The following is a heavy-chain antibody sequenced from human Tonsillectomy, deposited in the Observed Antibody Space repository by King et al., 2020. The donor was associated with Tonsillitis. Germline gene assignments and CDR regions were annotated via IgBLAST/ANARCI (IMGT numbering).Heavy chain of an antibody. D-gene: IGHD6-19*01. V-gene: IGHV4-34*01. CDR2: IYHSGST. Sequence: VQLQQWGAGLLKPSETLSLTCAVYGGSFSGYYWSWIRQPPGKGLEWIGEIYHSGSTNYNPSLKSRVTISVDTSKNQFSLKLSSVTAADTAVYYCARKVSVAGTGRYFQHWGQGTLVTVSS. CDR1: GGSFSGYY. CDR3: ARKVSVAGTGRYFQH. J-gene: IGHJ1*01.